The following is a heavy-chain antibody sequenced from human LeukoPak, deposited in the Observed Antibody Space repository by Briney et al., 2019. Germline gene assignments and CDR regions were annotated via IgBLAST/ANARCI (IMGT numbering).Heavy chain of an antibody. V-gene: IGHV3-23*01. CDR3: AKDLGYGDYVSLDY. Sequence: PGGSLKLSCAASGVTFSGSAIHWVRQAPGKGLEWVSAISGSGGSTYYADSVKGRFTISRDNSKNTLYLQMNSLRAEDTAVYYCAKDLGYGDYVSLDYWGQGTLVTVSS. CDR2: ISGSGGST. D-gene: IGHD4-17*01. J-gene: IGHJ4*02. CDR1: GVTFSGSA.